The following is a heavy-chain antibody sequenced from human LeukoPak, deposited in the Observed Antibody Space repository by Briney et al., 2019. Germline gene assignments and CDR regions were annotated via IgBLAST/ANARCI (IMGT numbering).Heavy chain of an antibody. CDR3: ARGTNRYYDSSGYYYY. V-gene: IGHV4-39*01. D-gene: IGHD3-22*01. Sequence: SETLSLTCTVSGGSISSSSYYWGWIRQPPGKGLEWIGSIYYSGSTYYNPSLKSRVTISVDTSKNQFSLKLSSVTAADTAVYYCARGTNRYYDSSGYYYYWGQGTLVTVSS. J-gene: IGHJ4*02. CDR2: IYYSGST. CDR1: GGSISSSSYY.